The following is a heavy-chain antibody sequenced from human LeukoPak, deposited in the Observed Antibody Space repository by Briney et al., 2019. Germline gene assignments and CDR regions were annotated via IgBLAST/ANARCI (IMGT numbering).Heavy chain of an antibody. D-gene: IGHD2-2*01. CDR3: ARQEGCSSTSCYGDFDY. V-gene: IGHV1-2*02. CDR2: IDPNSGGT. CDR1: GYTFTDYY. Sequence: ASVKVSCKASGYTFTDYYMQWVRQAPGQGLEWMGWIDPNSGGTKYAQKFQGRVTMTRDTSISTAYMELSRLRSDDTAVYYCARQEGCSSTSCYGDFDYWGQGTLVTVSS. J-gene: IGHJ4*02.